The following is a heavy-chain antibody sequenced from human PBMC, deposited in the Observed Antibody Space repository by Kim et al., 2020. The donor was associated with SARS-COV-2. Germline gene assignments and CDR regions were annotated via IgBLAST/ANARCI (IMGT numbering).Heavy chain of an antibody. CDR3: ARSNTMIPEDY. Sequence: EKYYVDSGRGRFTTSRDSAKNSLYLQMNSLRAEDTAVYYCARSNTMIPEDYWGQGTLVTVSS. J-gene: IGHJ4*02. V-gene: IGHV3-7*01. D-gene: IGHD3-22*01. CDR2: EK.